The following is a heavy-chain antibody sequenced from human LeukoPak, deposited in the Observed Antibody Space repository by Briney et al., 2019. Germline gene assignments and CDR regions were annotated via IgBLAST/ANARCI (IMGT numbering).Heavy chain of an antibody. Sequence: ASVKVSCKASGYTFTDSYMHWVRQAPGQGLEWMGWINPNGGDTNYAQKFQGRVTMTRDTSISTAYMELSRLRSDDTAVYYCARGYSSSSNWFDPWGQGTLVTVSS. CDR3: ARGYSSSSNWFDP. V-gene: IGHV1-2*02. CDR2: INPNGGDT. J-gene: IGHJ5*02. D-gene: IGHD6-13*01. CDR1: GYTFTDSY.